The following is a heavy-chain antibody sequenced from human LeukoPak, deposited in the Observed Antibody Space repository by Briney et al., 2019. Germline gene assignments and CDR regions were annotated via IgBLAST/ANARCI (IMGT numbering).Heavy chain of an antibody. CDR2: VSSDGSST. J-gene: IGHJ4*02. CDR1: GFTFSTYW. Sequence: GGSLRLPCAASGFTFSTYWLHWVRQAPGKGRVWLSRVSSDGSSTNYADSVKGRFSISRDNAKNTLYLQVNSLRAEDTAVYYCARDYGEGGYFFDYWGQGTLLTVP. CDR3: ARDYGEGGYFFDY. D-gene: IGHD4-17*01. V-gene: IGHV3-74*01.